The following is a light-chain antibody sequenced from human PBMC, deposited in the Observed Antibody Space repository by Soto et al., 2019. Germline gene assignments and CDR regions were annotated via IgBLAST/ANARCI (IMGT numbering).Light chain of an antibody. CDR1: QSVSSSY. CDR3: QQYNYWPGT. V-gene: IGKV3D-15*01. Sequence: EIAMTQSPATLSVSPGERATLSCRASQSVSSSYLAWYQQKPGQAPRLLIYVASSRATGIPDRFSGSGSGTEFTLTISSLQSEDFAVYYCQQYNYWPGTFGHGTKVDIK. J-gene: IGKJ1*01. CDR2: VAS.